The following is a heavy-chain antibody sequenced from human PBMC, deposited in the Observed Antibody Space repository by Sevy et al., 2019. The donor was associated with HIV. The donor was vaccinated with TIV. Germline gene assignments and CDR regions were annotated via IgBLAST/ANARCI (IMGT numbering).Heavy chain of an antibody. CDR3: ARGYEGQNGWANYYYYYMDV. V-gene: IGHV4-38-2*01. CDR2: IYHSGST. Sequence: SETLSLTCAVSGYSISSGYYWGWIRQPPGKGLEWIGSIYHSGSTYYNASLKSRVTISVDTSKNQFSLKLSSVTAADTAVYYCARGYEGQNGWANYYYYYMDVWGKGTTVTVSS. CDR1: GYSISSGYY. J-gene: IGHJ6*03. D-gene: IGHD6-19*01.